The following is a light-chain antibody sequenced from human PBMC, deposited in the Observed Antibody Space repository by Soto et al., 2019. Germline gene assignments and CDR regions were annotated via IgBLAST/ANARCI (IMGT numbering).Light chain of an antibody. CDR2: GAS. CDR1: QSVSSSY. J-gene: IGKJ1*01. Sequence: EIVLTQSPGTLSLSPGERATLSCRASQSVSSSYLAWYQQKPGQAPRLLIYGASSRATGIPDRFSGSGSGTAFTLTISRLETEDFAVYYCQQYGSSPWTFGQGTNVEIK. CDR3: QQYGSSPWT. V-gene: IGKV3-20*01.